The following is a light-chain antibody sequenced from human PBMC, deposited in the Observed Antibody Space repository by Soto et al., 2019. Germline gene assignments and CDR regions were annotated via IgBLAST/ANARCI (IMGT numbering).Light chain of an antibody. V-gene: IGLV2-14*01. CDR3: SSYTSSSSVV. Sequence: QSVLTQPASVSGSPGQSITISCNGTSSDVGGYNYVSWYQQHPGKAPKLMIYDVSNRPSGVSNRFSGSKSGNTASLTISGLQAEDEADYYCSSYTSSSSVVFGGGTKLTVL. CDR2: DVS. CDR1: SSDVGGYNY. J-gene: IGLJ2*01.